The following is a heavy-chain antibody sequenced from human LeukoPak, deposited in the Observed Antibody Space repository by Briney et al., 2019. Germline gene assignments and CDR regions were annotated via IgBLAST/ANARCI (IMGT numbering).Heavy chain of an antibody. CDR2: INPRGGST. J-gene: IGHJ5*02. Sequence: ASVKVSFKASGYLFITYYMHWVRQAPGQGLEWMGIINPRGGSTSYAQKFQGRVTMTRDTSTSTVYMELSSLRSEDTAVYYCARSDIRPGWFDPWGQGTLVTVSS. D-gene: IGHD2-15*01. V-gene: IGHV1-46*01. CDR1: GYLFITYY. CDR3: ARSDIRPGWFDP.